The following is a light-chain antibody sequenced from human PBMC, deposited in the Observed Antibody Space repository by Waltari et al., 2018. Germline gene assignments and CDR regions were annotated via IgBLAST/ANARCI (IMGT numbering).Light chain of an antibody. V-gene: IGLV8-61*01. CDR1: SGSLSTTSY. CDR2: KAN. CDR3: ALYMGSGIWV. Sequence: QTVVTQEPSLSVSPGGTVTLTCALSSGSLSTTSYATWYQQTPGQAPRTLVYKANARSSGVPDRFPGSILGNTAALTITGAQADDESDYYCALYMGSGIWVFGGGTSLTVL. J-gene: IGLJ3*02.